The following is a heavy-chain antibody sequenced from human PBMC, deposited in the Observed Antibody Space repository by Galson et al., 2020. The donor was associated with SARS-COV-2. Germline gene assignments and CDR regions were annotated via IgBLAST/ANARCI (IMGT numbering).Heavy chain of an antibody. V-gene: IGHV4-39*07. J-gene: IGHJ3*02. Sequence: ASETLSLTCTVSGGSISSSSYYWGWIRQPPGKGLEWIGSIYYSGSTYYNPSLKSRVTISVDTSKNQFSLKLSSVTAADTAVYYCARFWGGFDIWGQGTMVSVSS. D-gene: IGHD7-27*01. CDR2: IYYSGST. CDR1: GGSISSSSYY. CDR3: ARFWGGFDI.